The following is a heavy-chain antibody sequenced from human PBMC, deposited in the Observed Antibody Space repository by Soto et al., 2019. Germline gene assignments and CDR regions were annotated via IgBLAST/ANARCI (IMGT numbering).Heavy chain of an antibody. J-gene: IGHJ4*02. CDR1: CGSISSSNW. D-gene: IGHD5-12*01. CDR3: ARVERWLQNFDY. Sequence: SETLSLTCAVSCGSISSSNWWSWVRQPPGKGLEWIGEIYHSGSTNYNPSLKSRVTISVDKSKNQFSLKLSSVTAADTAVYYCARVERWLQNFDYWGQGTLVTVSS. V-gene: IGHV4-4*02. CDR2: IYHSGST.